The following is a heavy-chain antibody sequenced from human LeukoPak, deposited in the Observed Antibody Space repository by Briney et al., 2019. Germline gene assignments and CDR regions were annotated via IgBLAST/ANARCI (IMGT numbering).Heavy chain of an antibody. CDR2: IIPIFGTA. CDR1: GGTFSSYA. Sequence: ASVKVSCKASGGTFSSYAISWVRQAPGQGLEWMGGIIPIFGTANYAQKFQGRVTITADESTSTAYMELSSLRSEDTAVYYCARGVAAAGRGWSDPWGQGTLVTVSS. V-gene: IGHV1-69*13. J-gene: IGHJ5*02. D-gene: IGHD6-13*01. CDR3: ARGVAAAGRGWSDP.